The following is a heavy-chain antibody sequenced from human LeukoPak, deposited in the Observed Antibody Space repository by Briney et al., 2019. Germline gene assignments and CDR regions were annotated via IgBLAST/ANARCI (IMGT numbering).Heavy chain of an antibody. V-gene: IGHV4-61*01. Sequence: PSETLSLTCTVSGGSVSSGSYYWRWIRQPPGKGLEWIGYIYYSGSTNYNPSLKSRVTISVDTSKNQFSLKLSSVTAADTAVYYCAGRVTASLLVGEAIDYWGQGTLVTVSS. J-gene: IGHJ4*02. D-gene: IGHD1-26*01. CDR1: GGSVSSGSYY. CDR2: IYYSGST. CDR3: AGRVTASLLVGEAIDY.